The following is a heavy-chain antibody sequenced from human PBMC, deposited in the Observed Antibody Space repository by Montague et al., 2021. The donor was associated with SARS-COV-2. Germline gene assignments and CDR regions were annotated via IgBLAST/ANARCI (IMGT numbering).Heavy chain of an antibody. Sequence: SLRLSCAGSGFSFSTYGMHWLRQAPGKGLEWVAVISFDGRNLRYADSVKGRFTISRDISKNTLSLHMNSLRAEDSAVYYCAKDVVVTGYSHWYFDLWGRGTPVTVSS. CDR1: GFSFSTYG. CDR3: AKDVVVTGYSHWYFDL. V-gene: IGHV3-30*18. CDR2: ISFDGRNL. J-gene: IGHJ2*01. D-gene: IGHD2-21*02.